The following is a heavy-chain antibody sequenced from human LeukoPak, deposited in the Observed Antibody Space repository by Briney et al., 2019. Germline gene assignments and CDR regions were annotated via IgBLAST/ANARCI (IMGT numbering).Heavy chain of an antibody. D-gene: IGHD2-21*02. Sequence: GASVKVSCKASCYTFTSYGISCVRQAPGQGLEWMGWISAYNGNTNYAQKLQGRVTMTTDTSTSTAYMELRSLRSDDTAVYYCARDLPYCGGDCYSNGMDVWGKGTTVTVSS. CDR1: CYTFTSYG. CDR2: ISAYNGNT. V-gene: IGHV1-18*04. CDR3: ARDLPYCGGDCYSNGMDV. J-gene: IGHJ6*04.